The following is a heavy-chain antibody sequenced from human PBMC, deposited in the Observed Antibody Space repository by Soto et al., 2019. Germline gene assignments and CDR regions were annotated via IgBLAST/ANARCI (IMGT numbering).Heavy chain of an antibody. D-gene: IGHD2-2*01. CDR3: ARHDCSSTSCYVDYYYMDV. J-gene: IGHJ6*03. CDR1: GDSISNYY. CDR2: IYYSGST. Sequence: ETLSLTCTVSGDSISNYYWSWIRQPPGKGLEWIGSIYYSGSTYYNPSLKSRVTISVDTSKNQLSLKLSSVTAADTAVYYCARHDCSSTSCYVDYYYMDVWGKGTTVTVSS. V-gene: IGHV4-59*05.